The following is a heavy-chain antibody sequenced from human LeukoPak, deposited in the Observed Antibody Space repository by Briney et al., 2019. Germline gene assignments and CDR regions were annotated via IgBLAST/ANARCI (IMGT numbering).Heavy chain of an antibody. CDR2: TYYRSQWYN. V-gene: IGHV6-1*01. J-gene: IGHJ4*02. CDR1: GDSVSSNSAA. Sequence: SQTLSLTCAISGDSVSSNSAAWNWIRQSPSRGLEWLGRTYYRSQWYNDYAVSVKSRITINVDTPKNQVSLQLNSVTPEDTAVYYCARDKRYGSGLKDYWGQGTLVTVSS. CDR3: ARDKRYGSGLKDY. D-gene: IGHD3-10*01.